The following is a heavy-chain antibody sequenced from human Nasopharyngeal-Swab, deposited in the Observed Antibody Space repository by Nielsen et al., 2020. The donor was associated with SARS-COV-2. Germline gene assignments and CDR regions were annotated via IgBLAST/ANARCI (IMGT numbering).Heavy chain of an antibody. CDR1: GFTFDDYA. CDR3: AKVIADDSSGYVWFDP. CDR2: ISWNSGSI. Sequence: SLKISCAASGFTFDDYAMHWVRQAPGKGLEWVSGISWNSGSIGYADSVKGRFTSSRDNAKNSLYLQMNSLRAEDTDLYYCAKVIADDSSGYVWFDPWGQGTLVTVSS. V-gene: IGHV3-9*01. D-gene: IGHD3-22*01. J-gene: IGHJ5*02.